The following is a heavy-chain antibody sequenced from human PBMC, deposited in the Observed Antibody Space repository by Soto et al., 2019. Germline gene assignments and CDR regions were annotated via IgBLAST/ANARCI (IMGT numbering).Heavy chain of an antibody. V-gene: IGHV4-34*01. CDR1: GGSFSGYY. CDR3: ARAYYYDSSAPSLFDY. CDR2: INHSGST. Sequence: SETLSLTCAVYGGSFSGYYWSWIRQPPGKGLEWIGEINHSGSTNYNPSLKSRVTISVDTSKNQFSLKLSSVTAADTAVCYCARAYYYDSSAPSLFDYWGQGTLVTVSS. J-gene: IGHJ4*02. D-gene: IGHD3-22*01.